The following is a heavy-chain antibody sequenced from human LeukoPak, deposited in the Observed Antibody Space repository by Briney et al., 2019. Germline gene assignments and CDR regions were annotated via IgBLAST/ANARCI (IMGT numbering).Heavy chain of an antibody. CDR1: GFTFSSYG. V-gene: IGHV3-33*01. CDR2: IWYDGSNK. D-gene: IGHD3-16*01. J-gene: IGHJ5*02. Sequence: PGRSLRLSCAASGFTFSSYGMHLVRQAPGKGLEWVAVIWYDGSNKYYADSVKGRFTISRDNSKNTLYLQMNSLRAEDTAVYYCARGGRRYNWFDPWGQGTLVTVSS. CDR3: ARGGRRYNWFDP.